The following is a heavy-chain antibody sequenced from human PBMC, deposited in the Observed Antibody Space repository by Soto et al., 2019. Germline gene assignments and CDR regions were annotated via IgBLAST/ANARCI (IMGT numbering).Heavy chain of an antibody. J-gene: IGHJ4*02. CDR2: IYYSGST. V-gene: IGHV4-31*03. D-gene: IGHD1-7*01. CDR1: GGSISSGGYY. Sequence: PXETLALTCTVCGGSISSGGYYGSWIRQHPGKGLEWIGYIYYSGSTYYNPSPKSRVTISVDTSKNQFSLKLSSVTAADTAVYYCETNYAGDFDYWGQGTLVTVSS. CDR3: ETNYAGDFDY.